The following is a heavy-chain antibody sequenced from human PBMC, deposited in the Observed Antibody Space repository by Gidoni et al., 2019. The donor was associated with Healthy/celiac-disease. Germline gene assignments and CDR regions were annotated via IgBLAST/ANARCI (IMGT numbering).Heavy chain of an antibody. CDR1: AGSISSGSYY. J-gene: IGHJ6*02. CDR3: ARDRRDFWSGYYTYGMDV. Sequence: QVQLQESGPGLVKPSQTLSLTCTVSAGSISSGSYYWSWIRQPAGKGLEWIGRIYTSGSTNYNPSLKSRVTISVDTSKNQFSLKLSSVTAADTAVYYCARDRRDFWSGYYTYGMDVWGQGTTVTVSS. D-gene: IGHD3-3*01. V-gene: IGHV4-61*02. CDR2: IYTSGST.